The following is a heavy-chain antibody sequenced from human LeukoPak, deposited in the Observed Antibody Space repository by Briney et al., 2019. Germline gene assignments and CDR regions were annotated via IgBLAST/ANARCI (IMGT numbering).Heavy chain of an antibody. Sequence: GGSLRLSCAASGFTFSNYWLNWVRQAPGKGLEWVANIKEDGSEKYYVDSVKGRFTISRDNSKNTVFLQMNSLRAEDTAVYYCAKWGDYDVLTGYYVSDYWGQGTLVTVSS. CDR1: GFTFSNYW. D-gene: IGHD3-9*01. J-gene: IGHJ4*02. CDR2: IKEDGSEK. CDR3: AKWGDYDVLTGYYVSDY. V-gene: IGHV3-7*03.